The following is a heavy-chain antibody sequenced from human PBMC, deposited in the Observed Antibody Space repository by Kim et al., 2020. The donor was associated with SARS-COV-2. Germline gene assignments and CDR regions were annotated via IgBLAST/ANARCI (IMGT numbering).Heavy chain of an antibody. D-gene: IGHD3-10*01. Sequence: GGSLRLSCAASGFTFSSYWMSWVRQAPGKGLEWVANIKQDGSEKYYVDSVKGRFTISRDNAKNSLYLQMNSLRAEDTAVYYCARDPPPTYYYGSGSTDYWGQGTLVTVSS. CDR3: ARDPPPTYYYGSGSTDY. J-gene: IGHJ4*02. CDR1: GFTFSSYW. V-gene: IGHV3-7*01. CDR2: IKQDGSEK.